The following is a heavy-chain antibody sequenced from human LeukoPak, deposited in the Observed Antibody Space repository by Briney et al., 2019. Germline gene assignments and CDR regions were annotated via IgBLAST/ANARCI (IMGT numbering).Heavy chain of an antibody. Sequence: GGFLRLSCAASGFTVSTYAMSWVRQAPGKGLEWVSGISGSGGRTYYADSVKGRFTISRDNSKNTLCLQMNRLRAEDTAVYYCAKDQGDYSSGWSIFDYWGQGSLVTVSS. D-gene: IGHD6-19*01. V-gene: IGHV3-23*01. CDR1: GFTVSTYA. J-gene: IGHJ4*02. CDR2: ISGSGGRT. CDR3: AKDQGDYSSGWSIFDY.